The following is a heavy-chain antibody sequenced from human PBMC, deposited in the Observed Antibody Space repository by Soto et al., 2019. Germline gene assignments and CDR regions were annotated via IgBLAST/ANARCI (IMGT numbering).Heavy chain of an antibody. CDR1: GYTFANYG. CDR3: ARSPYSYGKPYYFDY. CDR2: ISAYTGSA. J-gene: IGHJ4*01. Sequence: ASVKVSCKASGYTFANYGVGWVRQAPGQGLVWMGWISAYTGSANYAQEFQGRVAVTTDTSTSTASMEVRSLTSDDTAVYYCARSPYSYGKPYYFDYW. V-gene: IGHV1-18*04. D-gene: IGHD5-18*01.